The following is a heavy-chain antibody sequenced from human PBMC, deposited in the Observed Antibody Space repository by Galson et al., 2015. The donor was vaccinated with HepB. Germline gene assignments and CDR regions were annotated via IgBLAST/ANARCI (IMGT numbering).Heavy chain of an antibody. Sequence: SLRLSCAASGFTFSSYAMHWVRQAPGKGLEWVAVISYDGSNKYYADSVKGRFTISRDNSKNTLYLQMNSLRAEDTAVYYCARDRGAFEVWGQGTMVTVSS. J-gene: IGHJ3*01. CDR1: GFTFSSYA. CDR2: ISYDGSNK. CDR3: ARDRGAFEV. V-gene: IGHV3-30-3*01.